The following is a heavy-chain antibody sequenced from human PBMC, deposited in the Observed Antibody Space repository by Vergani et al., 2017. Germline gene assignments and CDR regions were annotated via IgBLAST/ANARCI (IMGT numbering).Heavy chain of an antibody. CDR1: GGSFSSYY. Sequence: QVQLQQWGAGLLKPSETLSLTCAVYGGSFSSYYWGWIRQPPGKGLEWIGSIYYSGSTYYNPSLKSRVTISVDTSKNQFSLKLSSVTAADTAVYYCAVIVVVPAAMNFQHWGQGTLVTVSS. CDR3: AVIVVVPAAMNFQH. CDR2: IYYSGST. D-gene: IGHD2-2*01. V-gene: IGHV4-34*01. J-gene: IGHJ1*01.